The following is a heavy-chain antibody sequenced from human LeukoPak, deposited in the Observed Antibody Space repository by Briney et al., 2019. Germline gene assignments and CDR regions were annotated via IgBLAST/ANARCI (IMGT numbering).Heavy chain of an antibody. CDR3: ARYRYYGGSGYYYESEY. CDR1: AGTFGSYA. CDR2: IKPLFDTL. Sequence: SVTVSCKASAGTFGSYAISWVRQAPGQGLEWMGGIKPLFDTLNYAQKFQGRVTITADESTSTAYMELSRLRCDVTAKYYCARYRYYGGSGYYYESEYWGQGTLVTVSS. V-gene: IGHV1-69*13. J-gene: IGHJ4*02. D-gene: IGHD3-22*01.